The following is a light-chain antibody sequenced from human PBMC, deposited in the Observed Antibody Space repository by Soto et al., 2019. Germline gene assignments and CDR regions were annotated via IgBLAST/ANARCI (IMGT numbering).Light chain of an antibody. Sequence: DIQLTPSPSTLSAAVGDRVTITCRASQRIDRYLAWYQQKPGKAPKLLVYDASALEGGVPSRFSGSGSATEFILTISSLQPDDFATYYCQQYKDDAWTFGQGTKV. J-gene: IGKJ1*01. CDR1: QRIDRY. CDR3: QQYKDDAWT. V-gene: IGKV1-5*01. CDR2: DAS.